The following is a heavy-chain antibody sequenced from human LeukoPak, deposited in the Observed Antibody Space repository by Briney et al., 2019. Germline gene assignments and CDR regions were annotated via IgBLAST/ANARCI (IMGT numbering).Heavy chain of an antibody. D-gene: IGHD2-2*01. Sequence: GGSLRLSCAASRFTFSNAWMSWVRQAPGKGLEWVGRIKSKTDGGTTDYAAPVKGRFTISRDDSKNTLYLQMNSLKTEDTAVYYCTTGDLGCSSTSCYLNARWLRDYYYYYYMDVWGKGTTVTVSS. V-gene: IGHV3-15*01. CDR3: TTGDLGCSSTSCYLNARWLRDYYYYYYMDV. CDR2: IKSKTDGGTT. CDR1: RFTFSNAW. J-gene: IGHJ6*03.